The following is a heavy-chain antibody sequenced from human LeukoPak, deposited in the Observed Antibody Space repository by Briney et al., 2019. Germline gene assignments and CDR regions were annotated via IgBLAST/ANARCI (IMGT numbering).Heavy chain of an antibody. CDR3: ARRGIVIRAVILIGFHTEAYYFDY. J-gene: IGHJ4*02. Sequence: GGPLRLSCVVPGITLSNYGMSWVRQAPGKGLEWVSGISGIGGGTNYADSVKGRFTISRDNSKNTLYLQMNSLRAEDTAVYFCARRGIVIRAVILIGFHTEAYYFDYWGQGTLVTVSS. CDR2: ISGIGGGT. D-gene: IGHD3-10*01. V-gene: IGHV3-23*01. CDR1: GITLSNYG.